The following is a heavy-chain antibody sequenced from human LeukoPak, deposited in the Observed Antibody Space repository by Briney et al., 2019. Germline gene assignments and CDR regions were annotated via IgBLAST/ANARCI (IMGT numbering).Heavy chain of an antibody. D-gene: IGHD4-11*01. J-gene: IGHJ5*02. CDR1: GYTFATFH. Sequence: ASVKVSCKASGYTFATFHIHWLRQAPGQGLEWMGWINPNGGGTIYAPKFQGRVTMTRDTSITTAYMELNSLRSDDTAVYYCAISHDYTNYVAPWGQGTLVTVSS. CDR3: AISHDYTNYVAP. V-gene: IGHV1-2*02. CDR2: INPNGGGT.